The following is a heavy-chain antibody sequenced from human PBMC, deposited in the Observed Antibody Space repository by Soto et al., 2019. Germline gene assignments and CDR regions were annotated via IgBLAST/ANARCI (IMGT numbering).Heavy chain of an antibody. J-gene: IGHJ4*02. CDR3: AHRVLRTVLELVTTTAIYFVF. D-gene: IGHD3-3*01. CDR1: GFSLTTSGVG. Sequence: QITLNESGPTVVRPTETLTLTCRFSGFSLTTSGVGVGWIRQSPGKAPEWLALIYWDDDKRYSASLKSRLTITKDASKNQVVLTVSDLDPTDTATYYCAHRVLRTVLELVTTTAIYFVFWGQGTPVAVSS. CDR2: IYWDDDK. V-gene: IGHV2-5*02.